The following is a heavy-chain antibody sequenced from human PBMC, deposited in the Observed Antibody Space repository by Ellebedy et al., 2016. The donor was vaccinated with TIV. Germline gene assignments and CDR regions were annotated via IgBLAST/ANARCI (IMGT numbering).Heavy chain of an antibody. CDR3: AAALSGYSYGFDY. CDR1: GFTFTSSA. V-gene: IGHV1-58*02. D-gene: IGHD5-18*01. CDR2: IVVGSGNT. J-gene: IGHJ4*02. Sequence: AASVKVSCKASGFTFTSSAMQWVRQARGQRLEWIGWIVVGSGNTNYAQKFQERDTITRDMSTSTAYMELSSLRSEDTAVYYCAAALSGYSYGFDYWGQGTLVTVSS.